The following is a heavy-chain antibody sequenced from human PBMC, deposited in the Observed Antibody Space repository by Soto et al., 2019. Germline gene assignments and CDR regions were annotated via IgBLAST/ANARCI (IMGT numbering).Heavy chain of an antibody. CDR2: IRVSSGST. D-gene: IGHD6-19*01. CDR1: GFTFSTFD. Sequence: EVQLLESGGGLIQPGGSLILSCAASGFTFSTFDMTWVRQPPGKGLEWVSLIRVSSGSTYYADSVKGRFTISKDNSKNTLYLQMNSLRAEDTAVYFCVKGAWLDYWGQGNMVTVSS. V-gene: IGHV3-23*01. CDR3: VKGAWLDY. J-gene: IGHJ4*02.